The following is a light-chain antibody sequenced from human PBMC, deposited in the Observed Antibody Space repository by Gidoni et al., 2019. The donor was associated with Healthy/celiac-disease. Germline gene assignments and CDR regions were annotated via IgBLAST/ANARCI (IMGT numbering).Light chain of an antibody. CDR3: QQSYSTLSFT. CDR2: AAS. V-gene: IGKV1-39*01. Sequence: DIQMTHSPSSLSASVGDRVTITCRASQSISSYLNWYQQKPGKAPKLLIYAASSLQSGVPSRFSGSGSGTDFTLTISSLQPEDFATYYCQQSYSTLSFTFGPGTKVDIK. CDR1: QSISSY. J-gene: IGKJ3*01.